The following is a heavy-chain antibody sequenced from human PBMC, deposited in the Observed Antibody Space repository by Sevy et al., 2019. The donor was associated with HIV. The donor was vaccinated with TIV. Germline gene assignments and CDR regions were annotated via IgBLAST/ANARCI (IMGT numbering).Heavy chain of an antibody. CDR1: GFTFTDFY. J-gene: IGHJ3*02. CDR3: AKEIFTTYGAAFDI. D-gene: IGHD3-22*01. CDR2: IGPNGDFM. V-gene: IGHV3-11*01. Sequence: GGSLRLSCAASGFTFTDFYMAWIRQAPGKGLEWVSHIGPNGDFMNYADSMRGRFTISRDNAKNSLFLQMNSLGDDDTALYYCAKEIFTTYGAAFDIWGQGTTVTVSS.